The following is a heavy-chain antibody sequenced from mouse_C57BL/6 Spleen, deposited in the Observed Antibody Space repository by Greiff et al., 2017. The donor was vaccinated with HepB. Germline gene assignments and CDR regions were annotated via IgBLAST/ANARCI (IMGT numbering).Heavy chain of an antibody. CDR3: ARWGVTTSYFDY. V-gene: IGHV1-82*01. Sequence: VQLQQSGPELVKPGASVKISCKASGYAFSSSWMNWVKQRPGKGLEWIGRIYPGDGDTNYNGKFKGKATLTADKSSSTAYVQLSSLTSEDSAVYFCARWGVTTSYFDYWGQGTTLTVSS. CDR1: GYAFSSSW. J-gene: IGHJ2*01. CDR2: IYPGDGDT. D-gene: IGHD2-2*01.